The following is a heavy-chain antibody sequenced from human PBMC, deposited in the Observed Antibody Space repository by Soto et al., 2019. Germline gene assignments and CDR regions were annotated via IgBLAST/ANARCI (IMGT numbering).Heavy chain of an antibody. Sequence: GESLKISCKGSGYSFTSYWIGWVLQMPGKGLEWMGTIYPGDSDTRYSPSFQGQVTISADKSISTAYLQWSSLKASDTAMYYCASLFSNDYGDYRFWGQGTLVTVSS. V-gene: IGHV5-51*01. CDR3: ASLFSNDYGDYRF. D-gene: IGHD4-17*01. CDR2: IYPGDSDT. CDR1: GYSFTSYW. J-gene: IGHJ4*02.